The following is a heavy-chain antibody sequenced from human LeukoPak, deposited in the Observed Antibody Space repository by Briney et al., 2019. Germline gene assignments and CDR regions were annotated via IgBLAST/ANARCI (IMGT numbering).Heavy chain of an antibody. D-gene: IGHD3-16*02. CDR1: GFTFGDYA. CDR3: TRDPGAYDYVWGSYRFYYYYYGMNV. J-gene: IGHJ6*04. CDR2: IRSKAYGGTT. V-gene: IGHV3-49*04. Sequence: GGSLRLSCTASGFTFGDYAMSWVRQAPGKGLEWVGFIRSKAYGGTTEYAASVKGRFTISRDDSKSIAYLQMNSLKTEDTAVYYCTRDPGAYDYVWGSYRFYYYYYGMNVWGKGTTVTVSS.